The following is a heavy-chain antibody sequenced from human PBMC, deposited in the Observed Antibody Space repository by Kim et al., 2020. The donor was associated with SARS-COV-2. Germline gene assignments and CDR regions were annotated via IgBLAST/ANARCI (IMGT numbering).Heavy chain of an antibody. V-gene: IGHV4-39*01. CDR1: GGSISSRSYY. J-gene: IGHJ4*02. D-gene: IGHD3-10*01. CDR2: LFYSGST. Sequence: GSQRLSCTVSGGSISSRSYYWGCIRQPPGKGLEWIGRLFYSGSTYYNPSLKSRVTISVDTSKNQFSLRLSAVTAADTAGYYCLFGYYLSPGTLVTVSS. CDR3: LFGYY.